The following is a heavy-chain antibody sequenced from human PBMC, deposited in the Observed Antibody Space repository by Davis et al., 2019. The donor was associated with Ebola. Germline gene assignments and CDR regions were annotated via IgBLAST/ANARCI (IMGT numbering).Heavy chain of an antibody. CDR1: GFTVSSNY. Sequence: GESLKISCAASGFTVSSNYMSWVRPAPGKGLEWVSVIYSGGSTYYADSVKGRFTISRDNSKNTLYLQMNNLRAEDTAVYYCARDDGWDWGQGTLVTVSS. CDR3: ARDDGWD. V-gene: IGHV3-66*01. D-gene: IGHD1-26*01. J-gene: IGHJ4*02. CDR2: IYSGGST.